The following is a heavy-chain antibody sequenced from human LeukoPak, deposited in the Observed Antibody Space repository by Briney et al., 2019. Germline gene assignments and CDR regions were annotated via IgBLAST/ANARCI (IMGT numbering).Heavy chain of an antibody. D-gene: IGHD5-24*01. Sequence: SLRLSCAASGFSFDDYAMHWVRQAPGKGLEWVSGISWNSGDIGYADSVKGRFTISRDNAKNSLYLQMNSLRAEDTALYYCAKDTDGPDYGMDVWGQGTTVTVSS. CDR1: GFSFDDYA. CDR2: ISWNSGDI. J-gene: IGHJ6*02. CDR3: AKDTDGPDYGMDV. V-gene: IGHV3-9*01.